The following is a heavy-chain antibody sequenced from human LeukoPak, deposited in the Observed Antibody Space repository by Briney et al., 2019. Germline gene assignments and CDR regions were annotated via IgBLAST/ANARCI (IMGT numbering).Heavy chain of an antibody. CDR3: AGDLSPREYYDILTGYYGY. J-gene: IGHJ4*02. V-gene: IGHV1-18*01. CDR2: ISAYIGNT. Sequence: ASVKVSCKASGYTFTSYGISWVRQAPGQGLEWMGWISAYIGNTNYAQKLQGSVTMTTDTSTSTAYMELRSLRSDDTAVYYCAGDLSPREYYDILTGYYGYWGQGTLVTVSS. CDR1: GYTFTSYG. D-gene: IGHD3-9*01.